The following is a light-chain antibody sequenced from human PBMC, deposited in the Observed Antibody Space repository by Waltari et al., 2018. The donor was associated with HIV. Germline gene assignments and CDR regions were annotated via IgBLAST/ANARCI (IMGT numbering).Light chain of an antibody. J-gene: IGKJ1*01. CDR1: QSLLLNFNNKTY. CDR2: WAS. CDR3: QQCYSTPWT. Sequence: DIVMTQSPASLAVSLGEMAPINCKSNQSLLLNFNNKTYLTWYQQKPGQSPKLLLYWASTRESGVPDRFSGSGSGTDFNLTISSLQAEDVATYYCQQCYSTPWTFGRGTKVEI. V-gene: IGKV4-1*01.